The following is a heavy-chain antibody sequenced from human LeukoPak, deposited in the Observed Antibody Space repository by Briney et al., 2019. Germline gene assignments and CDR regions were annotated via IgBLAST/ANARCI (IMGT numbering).Heavy chain of an antibody. CDR2: IYYSGST. J-gene: IGHJ6*02. Sequence: SETLSLTCTVSSGSISSYYWSWIRQPPGKGLEWIGYIYYSGSTNYNPPLKSRVSISVDTSKNQFSLKLSSVTAADTAVYYCARFHSGSYYDYGMDVWGQGTTVTVSS. CDR3: ARFHSGSYYDYGMDV. CDR1: SGSISSYY. V-gene: IGHV4-59*01. D-gene: IGHD1-26*01.